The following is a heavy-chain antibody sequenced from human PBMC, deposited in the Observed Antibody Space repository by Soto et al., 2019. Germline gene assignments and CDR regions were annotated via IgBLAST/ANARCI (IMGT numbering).Heavy chain of an antibody. CDR2: ISYDGSNK. CDR3: AKKGEYDFWSAHNWFDP. CDR1: GFTFSSYG. D-gene: IGHD3-3*01. Sequence: GGSLRLSCAASGFTFSSYGMHWVRQAPGKGLEWVAVISYDGSNKYYADSVKGRFTISRDNSKNTLYLQMNSLRAEDTAVYYCAKKGEYDFWSAHNWFDPWGQGTLVTVSS. J-gene: IGHJ5*02. V-gene: IGHV3-30*18.